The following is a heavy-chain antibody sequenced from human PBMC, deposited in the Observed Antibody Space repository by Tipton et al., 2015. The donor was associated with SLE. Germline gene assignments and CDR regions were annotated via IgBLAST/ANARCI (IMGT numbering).Heavy chain of an antibody. CDR2: IHDSGRT. V-gene: IGHV4-59*11. CDR3: ARDGRGYCDNSGCSEYHWFDP. Sequence: TLSLTCTGSGGSISSHYWSWIRQPPGKGLEWIGYIHDSGRTIYNSSLKSRVTMSIDTSNNQFSLKLSSVTAADTAVYYCARDGRGYCDNSGCSEYHWFDPWGQGTLVTVSS. J-gene: IGHJ5*02. D-gene: IGHD3-22*01. CDR1: GGSISSHY.